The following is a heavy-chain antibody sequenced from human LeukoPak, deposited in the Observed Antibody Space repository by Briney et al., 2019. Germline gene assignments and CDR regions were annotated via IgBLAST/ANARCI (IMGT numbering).Heavy chain of an antibody. CDR2: IIPIFGTA. Sequence: ASVKVSCKASGGTFSSYAISWVRQAPGQGLEWMGGIIPIFGTANYAQKFQGRVTITADESTSTAYMELRSLRSDDTAVYYCARGGFLVGATTRFDYWGQGTLVTVSS. J-gene: IGHJ4*02. CDR1: GGTFSSYA. V-gene: IGHV1-69*13. CDR3: ARGGFLVGATTRFDY. D-gene: IGHD1-26*01.